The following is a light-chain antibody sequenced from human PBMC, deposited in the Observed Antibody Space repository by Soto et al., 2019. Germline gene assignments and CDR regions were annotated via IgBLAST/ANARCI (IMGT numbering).Light chain of an antibody. J-gene: IGKJ1*01. CDR2: GAS. CDR1: QSVDSNY. V-gene: IGKV3D-20*02. Sequence: EIVLTQSPGTLSLSPGEEATLSCRASQSVDSNYLAWYQQKPGQTPRLIIYGASGRADGIPHRFSGSGFGTDFTLTISKVEPEDFAVYYCQQRSNWPRTFGQGGKA. CDR3: QQRSNWPRT.